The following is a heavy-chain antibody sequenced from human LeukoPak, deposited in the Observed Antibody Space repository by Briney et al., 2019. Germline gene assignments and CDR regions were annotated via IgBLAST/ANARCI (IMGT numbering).Heavy chain of an antibody. CDR1: GYTFTSYD. V-gene: IGHV1-8*01. Sequence: ASVKVSCKASGYTFTSYDINWVRQATGQGLEWMGWLNPNSGNTGYAQKFQGRVTMTRNTSISTAYMELSSLRSEDTAVYDCARGTLLRYFDWLSSYYYGRDVWGQGTTVTVSS. CDR2: LNPNSGNT. CDR3: ARGTLLRYFDWLSSYYYGRDV. D-gene: IGHD3-9*01. J-gene: IGHJ6*02.